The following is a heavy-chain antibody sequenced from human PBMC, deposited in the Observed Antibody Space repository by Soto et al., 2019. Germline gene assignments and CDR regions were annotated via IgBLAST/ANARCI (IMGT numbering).Heavy chain of an antibody. J-gene: IGHJ4*02. CDR1: GYTFTNYG. CDR3: VRDGAVAGNINFDF. D-gene: IGHD6-19*01. CDR2: INAGDGNT. Sequence: ASVKVSCKASGYTFTNYGVHWVRQAPGQRLEWMGWINAGDGNTKYSRNFQGRVTIARATSASTAYMELSSLRSEDTAVYYCVRDGAVAGNINFDFWGQGTLVTVS. V-gene: IGHV1-3*01.